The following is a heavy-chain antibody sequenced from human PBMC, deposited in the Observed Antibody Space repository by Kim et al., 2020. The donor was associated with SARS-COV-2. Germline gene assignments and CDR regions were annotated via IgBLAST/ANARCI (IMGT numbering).Heavy chain of an antibody. V-gene: IGHV3-23*01. J-gene: IGHJ4*02. CDR3: AKRAGGRYRPSWYHDY. D-gene: IGHD6-13*01. Sequence: VRGRFTIAKDNSKNTLFLQMNSLRAEDTAVYYCAKRAGGRYRPSWYHDYWGQGTLVTVSS.